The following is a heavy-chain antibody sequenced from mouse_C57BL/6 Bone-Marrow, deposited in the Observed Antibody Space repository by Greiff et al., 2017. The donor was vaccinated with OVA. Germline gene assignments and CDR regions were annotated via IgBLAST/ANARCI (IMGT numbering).Heavy chain of an antibody. V-gene: IGHV1-26*01. CDR3: ARSGYYYGSSYGWYFDV. Sequence: VQLQQSGPELVKPGASVKISCKASGYTFTDYYMNWVKQSHGKSLEWIGDINPNNGGTSYNQKFKGKATLTVDKSSSTAYMELRSLTPEDSAVYYCARSGYYYGSSYGWYFDVWGTGTTVTVSS. CDR2: INPNNGGT. D-gene: IGHD1-1*01. J-gene: IGHJ1*03. CDR1: GYTFTDYY.